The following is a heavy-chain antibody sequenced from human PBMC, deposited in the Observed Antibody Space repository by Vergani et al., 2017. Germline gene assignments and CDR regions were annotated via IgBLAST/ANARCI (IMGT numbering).Heavy chain of an antibody. Sequence: QVQLQESGPGLVKPSETLSLTCTVSGGSISSYYWSWIRQPPGKGLEWIGYIYTSGSTNYNPSLKSRVTISVDTSKNQFSLKLSSVTAADTAVYYCARGHRGYWGQGTLVTVSS. CDR3: ARGHRGY. CDR2: IYTSGST. CDR1: GGSISSYY. J-gene: IGHJ4*02. V-gene: IGHV4-4*09. D-gene: IGHD3-10*01.